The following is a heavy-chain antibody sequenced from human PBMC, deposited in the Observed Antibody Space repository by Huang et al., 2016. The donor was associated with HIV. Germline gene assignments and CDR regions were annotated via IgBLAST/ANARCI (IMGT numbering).Heavy chain of an antibody. CDR2: ISYRGDT. CDR1: GGSITDSNYY. J-gene: IGHJ4*02. V-gene: IGHV4-39*01. CDR3: ARHFGSWSGYFDS. Sequence: QLQLQESGPGLVRPSETLSLICTVSGGSITDSNYYWGWIRQPPGKGLEWIGSISYRGDTDYNPSLKSRVTMSVDTSKNRFSLDIRSVAVADTAIYYCARHFGSWSGYFDSWGQGTLVPVSS. D-gene: IGHD3-10*01.